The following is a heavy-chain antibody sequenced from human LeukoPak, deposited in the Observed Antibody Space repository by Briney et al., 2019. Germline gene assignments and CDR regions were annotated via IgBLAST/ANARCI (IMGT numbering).Heavy chain of an antibody. CDR1: GGSISSYY. Sequence: SETLSLTCTVSGGSISSYYWSWIRQPPGKGLEWIGYIYYSGSTNYNPSLKSRVTISVDTSKNQFSLKLSSVTAADTAVYYCARVIAAAGIDYYYYGMDVWGQGTTVTVSS. V-gene: IGHV4-59*01. D-gene: IGHD6-13*01. J-gene: IGHJ6*02. CDR2: IYYSGST. CDR3: ARVIAAAGIDYYYYGMDV.